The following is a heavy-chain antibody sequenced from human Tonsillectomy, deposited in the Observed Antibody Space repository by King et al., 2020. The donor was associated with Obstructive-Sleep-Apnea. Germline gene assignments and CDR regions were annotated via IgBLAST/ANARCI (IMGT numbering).Heavy chain of an antibody. CDR3: ARDAYYYDSSGYRGFDY. J-gene: IGHJ4*02. CDR2: ISAYNGNT. V-gene: IGHV1-18*04. Sequence: QLVQSGAEVKKPGASVKVSCKASGYTFTSYGIRWVRQAPGQWLDWMGWISAYNGNTNYVQKLQGRVTMTTDTSTSKAYMELRSLRSDDTAVYYCARDAYYYDSSGYRGFDYWGQGTLVTVSS. CDR1: GYTFTSYG. D-gene: IGHD3-22*01.